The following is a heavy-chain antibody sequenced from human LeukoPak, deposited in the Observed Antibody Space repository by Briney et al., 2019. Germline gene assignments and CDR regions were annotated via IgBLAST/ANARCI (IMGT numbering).Heavy chain of an antibody. V-gene: IGHV4-39*07. CDR2: IYYSGTT. CDR3: ARAGYSNYDWFDP. Sequence: SETLSLTCTVSGGSISSSSYYWGWIRQPPGKGLEWIGSIYYSGTTYYNPSLKSRVTISVDTSKNQFSLKLSSVTAADTAVYYCARAGYSNYDWFDPWGQGTLVTVSS. CDR1: GGSISSSSYY. J-gene: IGHJ5*02. D-gene: IGHD4-11*01.